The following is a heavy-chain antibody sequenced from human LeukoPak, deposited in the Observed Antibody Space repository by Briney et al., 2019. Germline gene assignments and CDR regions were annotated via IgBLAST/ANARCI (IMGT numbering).Heavy chain of an antibody. CDR1: GGSISSRSYY. Sequence: SETLSLTCTVSGGSISSRSYYWGWLRQPPGKGLEWIASIFYSGSTYHNPSLKSRVTISVDTSKSQFSLKLSSVTAADTAVYYCARDRRRELLHAFDIWGQGTMVTVSS. CDR3: ARDRRRELLHAFDI. CDR2: IFYSGST. J-gene: IGHJ3*02. V-gene: IGHV4-39*07. D-gene: IGHD1-26*01.